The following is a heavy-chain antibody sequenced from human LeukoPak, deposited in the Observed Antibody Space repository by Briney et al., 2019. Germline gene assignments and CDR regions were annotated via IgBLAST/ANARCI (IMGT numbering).Heavy chain of an antibody. D-gene: IGHD6-13*01. V-gene: IGHV4-34*01. Sequence: SETLSLTCAVYGGSFSGYYWSWIRQPPGKGLEWIGEINHSGSTNYNPSLKSRVTVSVDTSKNQFSLKLSSVTAADTAVYYCARLLSRYSSSWYPFDYWGQGTLVTVSS. CDR3: ARLLSRYSSSWYPFDY. CDR2: INHSGST. J-gene: IGHJ4*02. CDR1: GGSFSGYY.